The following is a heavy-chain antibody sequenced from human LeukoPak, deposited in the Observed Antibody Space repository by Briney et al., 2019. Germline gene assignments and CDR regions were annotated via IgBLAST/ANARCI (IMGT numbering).Heavy chain of an antibody. CDR1: GFTFSNYA. V-gene: IGHV3-23*01. D-gene: IGHD4-17*01. CDR2: IGSSGGST. CDR3: AKDGINGDSDY. Sequence: GGSLRLSCAASGFTFSNYAMTWVRQAPGKGLEWVSTIGSSGGSTYYADSVKGRFTISRDNSKNTLYLQMNSLRAEDSAVYYCAKDGINGDSDYWGQGTLVTVSS. J-gene: IGHJ4*02.